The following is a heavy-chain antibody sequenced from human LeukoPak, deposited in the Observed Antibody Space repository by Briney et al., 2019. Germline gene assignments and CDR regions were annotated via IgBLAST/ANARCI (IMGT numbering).Heavy chain of an antibody. CDR2: ISYNGRT. V-gene: IGHV4-39*01. J-gene: IGHJ6*03. CDR1: GGSITSSSYY. Sequence: RPSEALSLTCTVSGGSITSSSYYWGWVRQPPGKGLEWIGSISYNGRTYYNPSLKSRVIISIDTSKNQFSLKLSSVTAADTAVYPCARPLHIISSYYYMDVWGKGTTVTVSS. D-gene: IGHD2/OR15-2a*01. CDR3: ARPLHIISSYYYMDV.